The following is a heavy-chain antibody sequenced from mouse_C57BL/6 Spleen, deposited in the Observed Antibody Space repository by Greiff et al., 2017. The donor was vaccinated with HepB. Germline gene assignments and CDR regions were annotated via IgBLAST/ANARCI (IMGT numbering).Heavy chain of an antibody. CDR1: GFTFSSYA. V-gene: IGHV5-4*03. J-gene: IGHJ4*01. D-gene: IGHD2-2*01. CDR2: ISDGGSYT. Sequence: EVKLMESGGGLVKPGGSLKLSCAASGFTFSSYAMSWVRQTPEKRLEWVATISDGGSYTYYPDNVKGRFTISRDNAKNNLYLQMSHLKSEDTAMYYCARGEVTSYAMDYWGQGTSVTVSS. CDR3: ARGEVTSYAMDY.